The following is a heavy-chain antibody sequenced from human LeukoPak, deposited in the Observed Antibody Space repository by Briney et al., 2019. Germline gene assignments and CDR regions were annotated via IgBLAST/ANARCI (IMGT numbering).Heavy chain of an antibody. Sequence: GGSLRLSCVVSGFTFSSYAMSWVRQAPGKGLEWVSGISGSGGSTYYADSVKGRFTISRDNTKNTLYLQMNSLRAEDTAVYYCAKGFLMQTPDYWGQGSLVTVSS. CDR3: AKGFLMQTPDY. CDR1: GFTFSSYA. J-gene: IGHJ4*02. V-gene: IGHV3-23*01. CDR2: ISGSGGST. D-gene: IGHD3-16*01.